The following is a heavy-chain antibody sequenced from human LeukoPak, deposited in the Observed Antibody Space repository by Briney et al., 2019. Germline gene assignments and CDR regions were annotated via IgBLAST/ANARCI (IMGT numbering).Heavy chain of an antibody. CDR3: AREGSGRVWDY. Sequence: GASVKVSCKASGGTFSSYAISWVRQAPGQGLEWMGGIIPIFGTANYAQKFQGRVTITADKSTSTAYMELRSLRSDDTAVYYCAREGSGRVWDYWGQGTLVTVSS. V-gene: IGHV1-69*06. CDR2: IIPIFGTA. J-gene: IGHJ4*02. CDR1: GGTFSSYA. D-gene: IGHD3-10*01.